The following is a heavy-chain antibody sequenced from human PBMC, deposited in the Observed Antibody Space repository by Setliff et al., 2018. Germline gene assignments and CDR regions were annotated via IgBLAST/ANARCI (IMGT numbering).Heavy chain of an antibody. CDR3: TRTSGLQFFNYYMDV. CDR2: IRSKANSYAT. V-gene: IGHV3-73*01. Sequence: PGGSLRLSCAASGFTLSGSAVHWVRQASGKGLEWVGRIRSKANSYATVYAASVKGRFTISRDDSKNTAYLQMNSLKTEDTAVYYCTRTSGLQFFNYYMDVWGKGTTVTV. D-gene: IGHD3-3*01. J-gene: IGHJ6*03. CDR1: GFTLSGSA.